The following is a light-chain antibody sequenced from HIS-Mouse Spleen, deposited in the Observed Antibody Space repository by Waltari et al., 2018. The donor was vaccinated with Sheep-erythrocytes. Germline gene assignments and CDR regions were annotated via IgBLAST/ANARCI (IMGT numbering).Light chain of an antibody. V-gene: IGKV1-33*01. J-gene: IGKJ4*01. CDR2: DAS. CDR3: QQYDNLPLT. Sequence: DIHMTHSPSSLNASVRDRVTITCQASQDISNYLNWYQQKPGKAPKLLIYDASNLETGVPSRFSGSGSGTDFTFTISSLQPEDIATYYCQQYDNLPLTFGGGTKVEIK. CDR1: QDISNY.